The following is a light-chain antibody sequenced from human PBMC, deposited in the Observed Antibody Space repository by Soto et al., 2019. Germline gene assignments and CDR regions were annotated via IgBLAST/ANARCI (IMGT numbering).Light chain of an antibody. V-gene: IGLV2-14*01. CDR3: CSYTSSRTAKV. CDR2: EVS. CDR1: SSDVGGYNY. Sequence: QSALTQPASVSGSPGQSITISCTGTSSDVGGYNYVSWYQQHPGKAPKLMIYEVSNRPSGVSNRFSGSKSGNTASLTISGLQAEDEADYYCCSYTSSRTAKVFGGGAQLTVL. J-gene: IGLJ2*01.